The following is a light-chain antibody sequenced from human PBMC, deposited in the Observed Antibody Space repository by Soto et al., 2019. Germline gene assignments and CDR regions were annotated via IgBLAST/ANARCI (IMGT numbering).Light chain of an antibody. CDR2: GAS. Sequence: EIVLTQSPGTLSLSPGERATLSCRASQSVSSIYLAWYQQKPGQAPRLLIYGASSRATGIPDRFSGSGSGTVFTLTISRLEPEDFAVYYCQQYGSSPTFGPGTKVDIK. V-gene: IGKV3-20*01. CDR1: QSVSSIY. CDR3: QQYGSSPT. J-gene: IGKJ3*01.